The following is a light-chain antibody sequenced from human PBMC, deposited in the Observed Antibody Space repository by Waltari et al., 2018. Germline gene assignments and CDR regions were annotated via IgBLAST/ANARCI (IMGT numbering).Light chain of an antibody. CDR2: GAS. CDR3: QQYGNLLWT. V-gene: IGKV3-20*01. Sequence: EIVLTQSPGTLSLSPGERATLSCRASQSVSSVYLAWYQQKPGQAPRLLIYGASNRATGIPDRFSGSGSGTDFTLTINRLEPEDFAVYYCQQYGNLLWTFGQGTKVEIK. J-gene: IGKJ1*01. CDR1: QSVSSVY.